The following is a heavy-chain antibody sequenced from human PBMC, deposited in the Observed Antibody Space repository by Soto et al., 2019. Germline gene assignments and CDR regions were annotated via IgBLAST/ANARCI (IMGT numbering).Heavy chain of an antibody. V-gene: IGHV4-59*01. CDR1: GGSISSYY. CDR3: ARGYCSGGSCYEFDY. D-gene: IGHD2-15*01. CDR2: IYYSGST. Sequence: QVQLQESGPGLVKPSETLSLTCTVSGGSISSYYWSWIRQPPGKGLEWIGYIYYSGSTNYNPSLKSRVTISVYTSKNQFSLKLSSVTAADTAVYYCARGYCSGGSCYEFDYWGQGPLVTVSS. J-gene: IGHJ4*02.